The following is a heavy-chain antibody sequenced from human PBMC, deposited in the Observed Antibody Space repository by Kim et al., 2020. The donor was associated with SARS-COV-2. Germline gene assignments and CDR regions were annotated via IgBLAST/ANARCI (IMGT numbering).Heavy chain of an antibody. J-gene: IGHJ6*02. Sequence: GGSLRLSCAASGFTFSSYGMHWVRQAPGKGLEWVAVISYDGSNKYYAESVKGRFTISRDNSKNTLYLQMNSLRAEDTAVYYCAKDIGEIAAAGIPNYYYYYYGMDVWGQGTTVTVSS. CDR1: GFTFSSYG. CDR2: ISYDGSNK. CDR3: AKDIGEIAAAGIPNYYYYYYGMDV. V-gene: IGHV3-30*18. D-gene: IGHD6-13*01.